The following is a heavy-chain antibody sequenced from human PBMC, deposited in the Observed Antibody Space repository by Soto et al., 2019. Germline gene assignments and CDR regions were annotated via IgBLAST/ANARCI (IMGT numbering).Heavy chain of an antibody. J-gene: IGHJ3*02. Sequence: SETQSLTCAVYGGSFIGYYWSWIRQPPGKGLEWIGEINHSGSTNYNPSLKSRVTISVDTSKNQFSLKLSSVTAADTAVYYCARRLLWFGELFDAFDIWGQGTMVT. CDR3: ARRLLWFGELFDAFDI. V-gene: IGHV4-34*01. CDR2: INHSGST. CDR1: GGSFIGYY. D-gene: IGHD3-10*01.